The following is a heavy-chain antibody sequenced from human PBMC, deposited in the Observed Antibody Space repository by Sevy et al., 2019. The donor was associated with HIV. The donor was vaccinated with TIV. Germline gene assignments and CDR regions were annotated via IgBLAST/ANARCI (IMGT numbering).Heavy chain of an antibody. V-gene: IGHV1-18*01. Sequence: ASVKVSCKASGYTFTSYGISWVRQAPGQGLEWMGWISAYNGNTNYAQKLQGRVTMTTDTSTSTAYMELRSLRSDDTAVYYCARAPIVVVVAATSKYYYYGMDVWGQGTTVTVSS. CDR1: GYTFTSYG. D-gene: IGHD2-15*01. CDR2: ISAYNGNT. CDR3: ARAPIVVVVAATSKYYYYGMDV. J-gene: IGHJ6*02.